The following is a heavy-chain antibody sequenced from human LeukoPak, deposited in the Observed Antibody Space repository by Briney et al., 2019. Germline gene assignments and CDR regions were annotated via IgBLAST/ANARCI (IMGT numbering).Heavy chain of an antibody. V-gene: IGHV3-30-3*01. J-gene: IGHJ4*02. D-gene: IGHD4-17*01. CDR1: GFTFSTYA. CDR2: ISSDGSTK. CDR3: ARDPYGDYYFDY. Sequence: GRSLRLSCAASGFTFSTYAMHWVRQAPGKGPEWVALISSDGSTKYYTDSVKGRFTISRDNSKYMLYLQMNSLRAEDTAVYYCARDPYGDYYFDYWGQGALVTVSS.